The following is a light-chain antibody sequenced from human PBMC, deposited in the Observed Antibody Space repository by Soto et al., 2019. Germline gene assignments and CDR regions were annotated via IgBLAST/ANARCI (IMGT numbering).Light chain of an antibody. J-gene: IGKJ1*01. Sequence: EIVMTQSPATLSVSPGERATLSCRASQSVSSHLAWYQHKPGQPPRLLLYGAFIRLSGIPARFSGSGSGTEFTLTSHSLQSEDFAIYYCQQYDNRPGRFGQGTKVEIK. CDR1: QSVSSH. CDR3: QQYDNRPGR. V-gene: IGKV3-15*01. CDR2: GAF.